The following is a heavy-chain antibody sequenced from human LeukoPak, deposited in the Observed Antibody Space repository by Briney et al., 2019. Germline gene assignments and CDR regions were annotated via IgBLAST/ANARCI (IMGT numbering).Heavy chain of an antibody. CDR3: AVLASTGKWFGEFTFDY. V-gene: IGHV4-39*01. CDR1: GGSISSGGYY. J-gene: IGHJ4*02. CDR2: IYYSGST. D-gene: IGHD3-10*01. Sequence: SETLSLTCTVSGGSISSGGYYWGWIRQSPGMGLEWIGSIYYSGSTYYNPSLKSRVTISVDTSENQFSLKLSSVTAADTAVYYCAVLASTGKWFGEFTFDYWGQGTLVTVSS.